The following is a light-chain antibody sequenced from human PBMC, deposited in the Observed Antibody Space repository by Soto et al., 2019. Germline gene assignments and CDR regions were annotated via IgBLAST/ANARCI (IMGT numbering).Light chain of an antibody. V-gene: IGLV2-18*02. J-gene: IGLJ2*01. Sequence: QSALTQPPSVSGSPGQSVTISCTGTSSDVGSYNRVSWYQQPPGTAPKLMLYEVSNRPSGVPDRFSGSNSGNTASVTISGLQAEHEADYYCRSYTSSSTLVFGGGTKLTVL. CDR2: EVS. CDR1: SSDVGSYNR. CDR3: RSYTSSSTLV.